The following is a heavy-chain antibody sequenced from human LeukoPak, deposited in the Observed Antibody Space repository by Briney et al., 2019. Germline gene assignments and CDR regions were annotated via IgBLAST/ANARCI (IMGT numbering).Heavy chain of an antibody. CDR3: ARNRDPPTYYYYYMDV. Sequence: GGSLRLSCVASGFTFSSYSTNWVRQAPGKGLEWVSWISSSSSTIYYADSVKGRFTISRDNAKNSLYLQMNSLRAEDTAVYYCARNRDPPTYYYYYMDVWGKGTTVTVSS. CDR1: GFTFSSYS. V-gene: IGHV3-48*04. J-gene: IGHJ6*03. D-gene: IGHD1-1*01. CDR2: ISSSSSTI.